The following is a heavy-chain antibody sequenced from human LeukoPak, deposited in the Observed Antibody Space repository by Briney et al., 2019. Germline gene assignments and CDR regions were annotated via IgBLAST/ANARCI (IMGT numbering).Heavy chain of an antibody. Sequence: PGGSLRLSCAASGFTVSSNYMSWVRQARGKGLEWVSVIYSGGSTYYADSVKGRFTISRDNSKNTLYLQMNSLRAEDTAVYYCARDRIDSSSWYYYYYYMDVWGKGTTVTVSS. CDR3: ARDRIDSSSWYYYYYYMDV. V-gene: IGHV3-53*01. CDR1: GFTVSSNY. D-gene: IGHD6-13*01. CDR2: IYSGGST. J-gene: IGHJ6*03.